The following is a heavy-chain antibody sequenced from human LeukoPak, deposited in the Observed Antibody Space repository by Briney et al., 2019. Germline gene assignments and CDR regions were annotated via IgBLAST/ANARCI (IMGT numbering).Heavy chain of an antibody. CDR2: IKQDGSEK. J-gene: IGHJ4*02. D-gene: IGHD6-13*01. V-gene: IGHV3-7*01. CDR3: AREWQGGIAAAGTRIEGDY. CDR1: GFTFSDYY. Sequence: GGSLRLSCAASGFTFSDYYMSWIRQAPGKGLEWVANIKQDGSEKNYADSVKGRFTISRDNAENSLFLQMNRLRVEDTAVYYCAREWQGGIAAAGTRIEGDYWGQGTLVAVSS.